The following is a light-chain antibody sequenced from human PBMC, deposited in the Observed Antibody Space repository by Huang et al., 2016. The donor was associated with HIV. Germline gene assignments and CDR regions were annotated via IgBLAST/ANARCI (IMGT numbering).Light chain of an antibody. V-gene: IGKV1-8*01. CDR2: AAS. CDR1: QDINNF. J-gene: IGKJ3*01. CDR3: QQYDIHPLT. Sequence: IRMTQSPSSLSASTGDRVTITCRANQDINNFLAWYQQRPGSVPKLLIYAASTLQSGVPSRFSGNGSGTDFTLTISCLHSEDVATYYCQQYDIHPLTFGPGTRVDMK.